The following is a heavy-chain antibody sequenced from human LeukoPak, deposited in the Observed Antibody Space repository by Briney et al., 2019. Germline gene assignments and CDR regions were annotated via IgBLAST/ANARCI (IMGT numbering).Heavy chain of an antibody. Sequence: GGSLRLSCAASGFTFSNYGMSWVRQAPGKGLEWDSGIGSSGGSRYYADSVKGRFTSSRDNSKNTLYLQMNSLRGEDTAVYYCARDGYSGSYYRLYYFFMDVWGKGTTVTVSS. J-gene: IGHJ6*03. CDR1: GFTFSNYG. V-gene: IGHV3-23*01. D-gene: IGHD1-26*01. CDR2: IGSSGGSR. CDR3: ARDGYSGSYYRLYYFFMDV.